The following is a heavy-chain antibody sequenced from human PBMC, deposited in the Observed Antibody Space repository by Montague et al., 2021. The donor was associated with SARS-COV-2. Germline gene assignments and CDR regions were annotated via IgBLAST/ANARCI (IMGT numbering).Heavy chain of an antibody. D-gene: IGHD1-26*01. V-gene: IGHV4-59*12. CDR1: GGSISGYY. Sequence: SETLSLTCTVAGGSISGYYWSWIRQPPGKGMEWIGYIYNSGNTNXNPSLKGRVPISVDMSKNQFSLKLSSVTATDTAVYYCARVPFVGRPLMNYYYGMDVWGQGTTVTVSS. J-gene: IGHJ6*02. CDR3: ARVPFVGRPLMNYYYGMDV. CDR2: IYNSGNT.